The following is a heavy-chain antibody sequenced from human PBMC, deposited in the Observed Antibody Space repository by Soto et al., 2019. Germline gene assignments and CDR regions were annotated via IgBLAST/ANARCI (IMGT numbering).Heavy chain of an antibody. CDR1: GGSFSGYY. CDR3: ARDGLTGDYDFWSGYMCRKDYYYYMDV. Sequence: SETLSLTCAVYGGSFSGYYWSWIRQPPGKGLEWIGEINHSGSTNYNPSLKSRVTISVDTSKNQFSLKLSSVTAADTAVYYCARDGLTGDYDFWSGYMCRKDYYYYMDVWGKGTTVTVSS. V-gene: IGHV4-34*01. D-gene: IGHD3-3*01. CDR2: INHSGST. J-gene: IGHJ6*03.